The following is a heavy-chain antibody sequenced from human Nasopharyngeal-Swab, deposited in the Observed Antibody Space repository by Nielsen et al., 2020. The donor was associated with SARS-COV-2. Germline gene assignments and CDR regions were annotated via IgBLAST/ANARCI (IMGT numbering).Heavy chain of an antibody. CDR1: GFTFSSYA. CDR3: AKSSRIVVVPAVKWFDP. Sequence: GESLKISCAASGFTFSSYAMSWVRQAPGKGLEWVSAISGSGGSTYYADSVKGRFTISRDNSKNTLYLQMNSLRAEDTAVYYCAKSSRIVVVPAVKWFDPWGQGTLVTVSS. V-gene: IGHV3-23*01. J-gene: IGHJ5*02. D-gene: IGHD2-2*01. CDR2: ISGSGGST.